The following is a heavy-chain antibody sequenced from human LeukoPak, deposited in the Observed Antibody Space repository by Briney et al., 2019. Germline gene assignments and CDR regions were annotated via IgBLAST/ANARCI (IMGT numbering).Heavy chain of an antibody. CDR1: GFTFSSYA. D-gene: IGHD1-26*01. V-gene: IGHV3-23*01. CDR3: AKWELLLYDAFDI. Sequence: GGSLRLSCAASGFTFSSYAMSWVRQAPGKGLEWVSAISGSGDSTYYGDSVKGRFTISRDNSKNTLYLQMNSLRAEDTAVYYCAKWELLLYDAFDIWGQGTMVTVSS. CDR2: ISGSGDST. J-gene: IGHJ3*02.